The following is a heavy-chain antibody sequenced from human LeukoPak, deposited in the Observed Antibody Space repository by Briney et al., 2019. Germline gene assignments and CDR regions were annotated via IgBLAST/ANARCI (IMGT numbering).Heavy chain of an antibody. Sequence: GGSLRHFCAASGFTFSSYWMSWVRQAPGKGRELVANIKQDGSEKYYVDSVKGRFTISRDNAKNSLYLQMNSLRAEDTAVYYCARETGIDSWFDPWGQGTLVTVSS. V-gene: IGHV3-7*01. J-gene: IGHJ5*02. D-gene: IGHD1-1*01. CDR1: GFTFSSYW. CDR2: IKQDGSEK. CDR3: ARETGIDSWFDP.